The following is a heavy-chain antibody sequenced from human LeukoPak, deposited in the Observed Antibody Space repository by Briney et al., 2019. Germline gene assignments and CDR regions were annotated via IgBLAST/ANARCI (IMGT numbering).Heavy chain of an antibody. V-gene: IGHV4-61*01. J-gene: IGHJ4*02. CDR3: AREYSYGYFDY. D-gene: IGHD5-18*01. Sequence: SETLSLTCAVSGGSVSSGSYYWSWIRQPPGKGLEWIGYIYYSGSTNYNPSLKSRATISVDTSKNHFSLKLSSVTAADTAMYYCAREYSYGYFDYWGQGTLVTVSS. CDR2: IYYSGST. CDR1: GGSVSSGSYY.